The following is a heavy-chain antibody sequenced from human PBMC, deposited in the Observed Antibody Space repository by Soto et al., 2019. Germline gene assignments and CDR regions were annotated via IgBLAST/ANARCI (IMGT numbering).Heavy chain of an antibody. J-gene: IGHJ4*02. CDR3: AKGFSYSVIDY. Sequence: QVQLVESGGGVVQPGRSLRLSCAASGFTFSTYGMHWVRQAPGKGLEWVAVISYDGSNKYYADSVKGRFTISRDNSKNTLYLQMSSLRAEDTAVYYCAKGFSYSVIDYWGQGTLDTVSS. V-gene: IGHV3-30*18. CDR2: ISYDGSNK. D-gene: IGHD5-18*01. CDR1: GFTFSTYG.